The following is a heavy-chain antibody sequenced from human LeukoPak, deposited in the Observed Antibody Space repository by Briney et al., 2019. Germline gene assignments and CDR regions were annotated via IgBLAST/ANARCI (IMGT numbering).Heavy chain of an antibody. D-gene: IGHD6-13*01. J-gene: IGHJ4*02. CDR1: GFTFSSYA. CDR3: AKGFFGSSNYYFEY. CDR2: ITGSGGST. Sequence: PGGSLRLSCAAPGFTFSSYAMSWVRRAPGEGLEWVSTITGSGGSTFYADSVKGRFTISRDNSKNTLDLQMNSLRVEDTAVYYCAKGFFGSSNYYFEYWGQGTLVTVSS. V-gene: IGHV3-23*01.